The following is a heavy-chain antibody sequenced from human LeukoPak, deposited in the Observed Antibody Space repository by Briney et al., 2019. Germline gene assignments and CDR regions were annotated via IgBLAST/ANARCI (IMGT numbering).Heavy chain of an antibody. CDR1: GYTFTSYA. V-gene: IGHV1-69*13. CDR2: IIPIFGTA. D-gene: IGHD5-18*01. J-gene: IGHJ4*02. CDR3: ARVSAMGRKYYFDY. Sequence: SVKVSCKASGYTFTSYAISWVRQAPGQGLEWMGGIIPIFGTANYAQKFQGRVTITADESTSTAYMELSSLRSEDTAVYYCARVSAMGRKYYFDYWGQGTLVTVSS.